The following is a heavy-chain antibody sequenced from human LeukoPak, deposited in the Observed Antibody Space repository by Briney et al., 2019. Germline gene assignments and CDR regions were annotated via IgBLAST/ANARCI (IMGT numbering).Heavy chain of an antibody. D-gene: IGHD3-22*01. V-gene: IGHV1-8*01. CDR3: ARGPYYYDSSGYYAVDY. J-gene: IGHJ4*02. CDR1: GYTFTSYD. CDR2: MNPNSGNT. Sequence: ASVKVSCKASGYTFTSYDINWVRQATGRGLEWMGWMNPNSGNTGYAQKFQGRVTMTRNTSISTAYMELSSLRSEDTAVYYCARGPYYYDSSGYYAVDYWGQGTLVTVSS.